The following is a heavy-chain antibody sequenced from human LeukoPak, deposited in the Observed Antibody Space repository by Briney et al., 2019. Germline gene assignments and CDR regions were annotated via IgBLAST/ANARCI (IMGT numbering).Heavy chain of an antibody. D-gene: IGHD3-9*01. Sequence: PGGSLRLSCAPSGFTFSSYAMSWVRRAPGKGLEWVSGIGASGGSTYYADSVKGRFTISRDNSKNTLYLQMNSLRTEDTAVYYCAKAEGYDILTGLDYWGQGTLVTVSS. J-gene: IGHJ4*02. V-gene: IGHV3-23*01. CDR1: GFTFSSYA. CDR2: IGASGGST. CDR3: AKAEGYDILTGLDY.